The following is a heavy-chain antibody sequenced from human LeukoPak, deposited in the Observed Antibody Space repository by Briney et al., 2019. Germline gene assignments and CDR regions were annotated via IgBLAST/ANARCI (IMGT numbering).Heavy chain of an antibody. CDR1: GYSISSGYY. CDR3: ARILGYYYYMDV. CDR2: IYHSGST. Sequence: SETLSLTCTVSGYSISSGYYWGWIRQPPGKGLEWIGSIYHSGSTNYNPSLKSRVTISVDTSKNQFSLKLSSVTAADTAVYYCARILGYYYYMDVWGKGTTVTISS. J-gene: IGHJ6*03. V-gene: IGHV4-38-2*02. D-gene: IGHD1-26*01.